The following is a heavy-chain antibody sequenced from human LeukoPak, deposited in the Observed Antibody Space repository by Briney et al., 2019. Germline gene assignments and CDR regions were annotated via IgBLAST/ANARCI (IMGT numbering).Heavy chain of an antibody. V-gene: IGHV1-2*02. Sequence: GASVKVSCKASGYTFTGYYMHWVRQAPEQGLEWMGWINPNSGGTNYAQKFQGRVTMTRDTSISTAYMELSRLRSDDTAVYYCARTAVVVAATSIAFDIWGQGTMVTVSS. D-gene: IGHD2-15*01. CDR1: GYTFTGYY. CDR3: ARTAVVVAATSIAFDI. CDR2: INPNSGGT. J-gene: IGHJ3*02.